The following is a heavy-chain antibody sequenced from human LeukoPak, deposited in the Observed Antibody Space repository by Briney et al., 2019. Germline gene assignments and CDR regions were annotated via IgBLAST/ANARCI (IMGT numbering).Heavy chain of an antibody. D-gene: IGHD3-3*01. CDR1: GFTFSSYS. CDR2: ISSSSSYI. J-gene: IGHJ6*02. V-gene: IGHV3-21*01. CDR3: ARDKDDFWSGYYYGMDV. Sequence: GGSLRLSCAASGFTFSSYSMNWVRQAPGKGLECVSSISSSSSYIYYADSVKGRFTISRDNAKNSLYLQMNSLRAEDTAVYYCARDKDDFWSGYYYGMDVWGQGTTVTVSS.